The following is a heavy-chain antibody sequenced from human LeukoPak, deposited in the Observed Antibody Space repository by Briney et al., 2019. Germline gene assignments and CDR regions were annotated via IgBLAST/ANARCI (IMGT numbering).Heavy chain of an antibody. J-gene: IGHJ6*03. V-gene: IGHV3-30*03. D-gene: IGHD3-10*01. CDR1: GFTFSSYG. CDR3: ARLAGGSKGDYYYYMDV. CDR2: ISYDGSNK. Sequence: GRSLRLSSAASGFTFSSYGMHWVRQAPGKGLEWVAVISYDGSNKYYADSVKGRFTISRDNSKNTLYLQMNSLRAEDTALYHCARLAGGSKGDYYYYMDVWGKGTTVTISS.